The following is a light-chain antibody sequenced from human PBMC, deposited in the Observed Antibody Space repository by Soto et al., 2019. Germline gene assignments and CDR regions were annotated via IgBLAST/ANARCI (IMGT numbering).Light chain of an antibody. CDR1: SSNIGRSS. Sequence: QSVLTQAPSASGTPGQRVTISCSGSSSNIGRSSVNWYQHLPGTAPKLLIYSHDRRPSGVPERFSGSKSGTSASLAISGLQSEDEADYYCSAWDDSLNGLYVFGTGTKVTVL. CDR2: SHD. CDR3: SAWDDSLNGLYV. V-gene: IGLV1-44*01. J-gene: IGLJ1*01.